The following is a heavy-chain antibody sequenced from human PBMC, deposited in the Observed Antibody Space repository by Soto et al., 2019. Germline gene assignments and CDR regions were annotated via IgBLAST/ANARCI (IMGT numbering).Heavy chain of an antibody. V-gene: IGHV1-2*02. CDR1: GYTFTAYY. J-gene: IGHJ3*02. CDR2: IDPDTGGT. Sequence: GASVKVSCKTSGYTFTAYYIHWVRQAPGQGLEWMGWIDPDTGGTNYAQKFQGRVTMTRVTSTTTANLELSRLTSDDTAVYYCAKNLLVTMPDALDMWGQGTMVTVSS. D-gene: IGHD3-10*01. CDR3: AKNLLVTMPDALDM.